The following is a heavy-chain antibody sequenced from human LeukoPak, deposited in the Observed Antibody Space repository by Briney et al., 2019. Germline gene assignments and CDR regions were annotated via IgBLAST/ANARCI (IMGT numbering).Heavy chain of an antibody. CDR2: ISSSSSYI. J-gene: IGHJ6*02. V-gene: IGHV3-21*01. CDR1: GFTFSSYS. D-gene: IGHD3-3*01. CDR3: ARDYYDFWSRDYYGMDV. Sequence: GGSLRRSCAASGFTFSSYSMNWVRQAPGKGLEWVSSISSSSSYIYYADSVKGRFTISGDNAKNSLYLQMNSLRAEDTAVYYCARDYYDFWSRDYYGMDVWGQGTTVTVSS.